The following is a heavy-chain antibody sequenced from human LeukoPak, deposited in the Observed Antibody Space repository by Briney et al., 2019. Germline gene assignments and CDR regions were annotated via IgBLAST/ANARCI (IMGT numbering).Heavy chain of an antibody. J-gene: IGHJ4*02. CDR1: GVSISSSNSY. D-gene: IGHD1-26*01. CDR3: ARRRDSGSLQHFDY. V-gene: IGHV3-11*01. Sequence: LSLTCTVSGVSISSSNSYWGWIRQAPGKGLEWVSYISSSGSIIYYADSVKGRFTISRDNAKNSLYLQMNSLRAEDTAVYYCARRRDSGSLQHFDYWGQGTLVTVSS. CDR2: ISSSGSII.